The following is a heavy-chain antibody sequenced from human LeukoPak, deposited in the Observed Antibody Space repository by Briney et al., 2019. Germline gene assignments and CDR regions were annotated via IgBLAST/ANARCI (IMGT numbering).Heavy chain of an antibody. J-gene: IGHJ6*03. V-gene: IGHV4-39*01. Sequence: SETLSLTCTVSGGSISSSSYYWGWIRQPPGKGLEWIGSIYYSGSTHYNPSLKSRVTISVDTSKNQFSLKLSSVTAADTAVYYCARSYYDFWSGYSYYYYYYMDVWGKGTTVTVSS. CDR2: IYYSGST. CDR1: GGSISSSSYY. D-gene: IGHD3-3*01. CDR3: ARSYYDFWSGYSYYYYYYMDV.